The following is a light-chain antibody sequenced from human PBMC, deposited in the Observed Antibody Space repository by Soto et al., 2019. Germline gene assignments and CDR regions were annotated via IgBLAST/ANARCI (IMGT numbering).Light chain of an antibody. Sequence: AIQMTQSPSSLSASVGDRFTITCRASQDIRNELGWYQQRPGKAPKLLIYAASTLQSGVPSRFSASGSGTDFTLTISSLQPEDFATYYCLQDYNYPRTFGPGTKV. V-gene: IGKV1-6*01. J-gene: IGKJ1*01. CDR1: QDIRNE. CDR3: LQDYNYPRT. CDR2: AAS.